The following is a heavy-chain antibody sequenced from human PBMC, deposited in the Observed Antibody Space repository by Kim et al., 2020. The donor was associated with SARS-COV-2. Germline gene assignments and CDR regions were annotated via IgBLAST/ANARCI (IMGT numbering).Heavy chain of an antibody. CDR3: ARLYSGITIFGVVIAQYDC. D-gene: IGHD3-3*01. V-gene: IGHV5-51*01. CDR1: GYSFTSYW. CDR2: IYPGDSDT. Sequence: GESLKISCKGSGYSFTSYWIGWVRQMPGKGLEWMGIIYPGDSDTRYSPSFQGQVTISADKSISTAYLQWSSLKASDTAMYYCARLYSGITIFGVVIAQYDCWGQGTLVTVSS. J-gene: IGHJ4*02.